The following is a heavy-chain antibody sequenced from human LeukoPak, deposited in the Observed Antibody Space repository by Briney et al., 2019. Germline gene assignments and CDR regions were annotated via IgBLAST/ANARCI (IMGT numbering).Heavy chain of an antibody. CDR3: ARSMYSGSYYPFDY. CDR1: GYSISSVYY. D-gene: IGHD1-26*01. Sequence: SETLSLTCAASGYSISSVYYWGWIRQPPGKGLEWIGSIYHSGSTSYNPSLKSRVTISVDTSKNQFSLKLSSVTAADTAVSYCARSMYSGSYYPFDYWGQGTLVTVSS. CDR2: IYHSGST. J-gene: IGHJ4*02. V-gene: IGHV4-38-2*01.